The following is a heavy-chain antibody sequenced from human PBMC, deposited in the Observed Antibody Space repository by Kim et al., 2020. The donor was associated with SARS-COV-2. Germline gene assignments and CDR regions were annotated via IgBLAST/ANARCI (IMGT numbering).Heavy chain of an antibody. CDR1: GDSVSSYSAA. Sequence: SQTLSLTCAISGDSVSSYSAAWSWLRQSPSRGLEWLGGTYYRSQWIHDYAVSVKSRITINPDTSKNQFSLQLNSATPEDTAVYYCTRVGRTAYGMDVWGQGTTVTVSS. D-gene: IGHD4-17*01. CDR3: TRVGRTAYGMDV. CDR2: TYYRSQWIH. J-gene: IGHJ6*02. V-gene: IGHV6-1*01.